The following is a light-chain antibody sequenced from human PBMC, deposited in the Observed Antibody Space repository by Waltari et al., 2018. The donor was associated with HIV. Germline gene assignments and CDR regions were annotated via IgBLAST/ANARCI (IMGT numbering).Light chain of an antibody. Sequence: QSALTQPASVSGSPGHSISISCTGTSSDVGGYHAFSWYQQHPAKAPKLVILEVSNRPSGVSNRFSGSKSGNRASLTISGLQAEDEAYYYCSSYTSSDTVVFGGGTKVTVL. J-gene: IGLJ2*01. CDR3: SSYTSSDTVV. CDR2: EVS. CDR1: SSDVGGYHA. V-gene: IGLV2-14*01.